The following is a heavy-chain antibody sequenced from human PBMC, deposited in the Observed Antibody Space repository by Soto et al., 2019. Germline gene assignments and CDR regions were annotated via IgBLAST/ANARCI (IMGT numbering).Heavy chain of an antibody. CDR2: INVYNGNT. Sequence: ASVKVSCKASGYTFTNYGISWVRQAPGQGLEWMGWINVYNGNTKYAQKVQGRVTMTTDTSTSTAYMELRSLRSDDTAVYYCARGVGSGSYYNQYTWFDPWGQGPLVTVPS. D-gene: IGHD3-10*01. J-gene: IGHJ5*02. CDR3: ARGVGSGSYYNQYTWFDP. V-gene: IGHV1-18*01. CDR1: GYTFTNYG.